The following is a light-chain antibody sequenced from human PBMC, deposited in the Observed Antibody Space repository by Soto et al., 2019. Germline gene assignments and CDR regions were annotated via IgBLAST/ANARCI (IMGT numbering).Light chain of an antibody. CDR1: SSDVGGYNY. Sequence: QSVLTQPASASGSPGQSITISCTGTSSDVGGYNYVSWYQQHPGKVPKLMIYEVTNRPSGVSNRFSGSKSVNTASLTISGLQAEDEADYYCSSYTSSRTYVFGTGTKVTVL. CDR2: EVT. J-gene: IGLJ1*01. CDR3: SSYTSSRTYV. V-gene: IGLV2-14*01.